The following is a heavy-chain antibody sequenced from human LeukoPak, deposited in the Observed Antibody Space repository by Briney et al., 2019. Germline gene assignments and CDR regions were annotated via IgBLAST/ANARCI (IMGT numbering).Heavy chain of an antibody. V-gene: IGHV4-31*03. Sequence: SETLSLTCTVSGGSISSGGYNWSWIRQHPGKGLEWIGYIYYSGSTYYNPSLKSRVTMSVDTSKNQFSLKLGSVTAADTAVYYCARTSGHSYGPFDYWGQGTLVTVSS. CDR3: ARTSGHSYGPFDY. D-gene: IGHD5-18*01. CDR1: GGSISSGGYN. J-gene: IGHJ4*02. CDR2: IYYSGST.